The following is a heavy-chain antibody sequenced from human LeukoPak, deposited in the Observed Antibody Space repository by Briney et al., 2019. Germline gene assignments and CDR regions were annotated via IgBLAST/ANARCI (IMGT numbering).Heavy chain of an antibody. Sequence: SETLSLTCAVYGGSFGVYYWSGFRQPPGKGRGWIGEINHSGRNSYNPSLKSRVTISVDTTKNHFSLKLSSVTAADAAVYYCARGLAAARVFAYWGQGNLVTVSS. CDR3: ARGLAAARVFAY. D-gene: IGHD6-13*01. CDR2: INHSGRN. V-gene: IGHV4-34*01. J-gene: IGHJ4*02. CDR1: GGSFGVYY.